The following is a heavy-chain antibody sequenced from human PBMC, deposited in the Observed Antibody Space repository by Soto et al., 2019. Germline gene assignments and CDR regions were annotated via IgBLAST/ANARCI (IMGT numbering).Heavy chain of an antibody. Sequence: EVQLLESGGALVQPGGSLRLSCAVSGFTFSTYVMYWVRQAPGKGLECVSSINGGGTTYYSDFVRGRFTISRDISNNTLYLQMNSLRADDTAVYYCAKDRRGVYCSGGTCYSADYWGQGTLVTVSS. CDR2: INGGGTT. D-gene: IGHD2-15*01. J-gene: IGHJ4*02. CDR3: AKDRRGVYCSGGTCYSADY. V-gene: IGHV3-23*01. CDR1: GFTFSTYV.